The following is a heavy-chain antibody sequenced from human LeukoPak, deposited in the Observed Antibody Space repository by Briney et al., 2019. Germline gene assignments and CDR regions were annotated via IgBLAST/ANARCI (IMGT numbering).Heavy chain of an antibody. Sequence: GGSLRLSCAASGFTFSSYAMSWVRQAPGKGLERVSAISGSGGSTYYADPVKGRFTNSRDNSKNTLYLQMNSLRAEDTAVYYCARDPGMVRGVTGLIDYWGQGTLVTVSS. CDR1: GFTFSSYA. J-gene: IGHJ4*02. D-gene: IGHD3-10*01. CDR2: ISGSGGST. CDR3: ARDPGMVRGVTGLIDY. V-gene: IGHV3-23*01.